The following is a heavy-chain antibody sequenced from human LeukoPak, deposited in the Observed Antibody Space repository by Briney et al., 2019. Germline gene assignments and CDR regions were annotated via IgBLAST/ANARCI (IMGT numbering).Heavy chain of an antibody. J-gene: IGHJ6*02. D-gene: IGHD4-17*01. Sequence: GASVKVSCKASGYTFTSYDINWVRQATGQGLEWMGWMNPNSGNTGYAQKFQGRVTMTRNTSISTAYMELSSLRSEDTAVYYCAREVRPYGYYYYGMDVWGQGTTVTVSS. CDR3: AREVRPYGYYYYGMDV. CDR1: GYTFTSYD. V-gene: IGHV1-8*01. CDR2: MNPNSGNT.